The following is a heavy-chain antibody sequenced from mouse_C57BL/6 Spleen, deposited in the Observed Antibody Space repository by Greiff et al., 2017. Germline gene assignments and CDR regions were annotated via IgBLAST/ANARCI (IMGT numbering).Heavy chain of an antibody. D-gene: IGHD4-1*01. CDR1: GYSITSGYY. Sequence: VQLKESGPGLVKPSQSLSLTCSVTGYSITSGYYWNWIRQFPGNKLEWMGYISYDGSNNYNPSLKNRISITRDTSKNQFFLKLNSLTTEDTATYYCAVTGTEGPYYFDYWGQGTTLTVSS. CDR2: ISYDGSN. CDR3: AVTGTEGPYYFDY. J-gene: IGHJ2*01. V-gene: IGHV3-6*01.